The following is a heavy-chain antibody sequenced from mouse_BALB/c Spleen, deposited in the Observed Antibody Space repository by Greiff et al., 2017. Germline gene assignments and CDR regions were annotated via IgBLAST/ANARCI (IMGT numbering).Heavy chain of an antibody. CDR1: GFSLTSYG. Sequence: QVQLKQSGPGLVAPSQSLSITCTVSGFSLTSYGVHWVRQPPGKGLEWLGVIWAGGSTNYNSALMSRLSISKDNSKSQVFLKMNSLQTDDTAMYYCARDYDYDGEWFAYWGQGTLVTVSA. CDR3: ARDYDYDGEWFAY. D-gene: IGHD2-4*01. CDR2: IWAGGST. J-gene: IGHJ3*01. V-gene: IGHV2-9*02.